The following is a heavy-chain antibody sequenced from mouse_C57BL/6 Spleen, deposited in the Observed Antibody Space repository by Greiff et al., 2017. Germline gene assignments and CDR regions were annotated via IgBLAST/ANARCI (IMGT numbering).Heavy chain of an antibody. CDR1: GYTFTSYW. CDR3: ARENCGSSYD. D-gene: IGHD1-1*01. CDR2: IDPSDSET. J-gene: IGHJ2*01. V-gene: IGHV1-52*01. Sequence: QVQLQQPGAELVRPGSSVKLSCKASGYTFTSYWMHWVKQRPIQGLEWIGNIDPSDSETYYNQKFKDKATLTVDKSSSTAYMQLSSLTSEDSAVYYCARENCGSSYDWGQGTTLTVSS.